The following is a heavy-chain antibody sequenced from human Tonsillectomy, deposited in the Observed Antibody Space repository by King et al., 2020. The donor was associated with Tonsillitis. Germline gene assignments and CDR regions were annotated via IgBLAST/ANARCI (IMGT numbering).Heavy chain of an antibody. CDR2: IHFIGST. V-gene: IGHV4-59*01. CDR3: TRGSRQGWGSGLTFDS. CDR1: GDSISTYY. J-gene: IGHJ4*02. D-gene: IGHD3-16*01. Sequence: QLQESGPGLVKPSETLSLTCTVSGDSISTYYWSWIRQPPGKGLEWIGYIHFIGSTNYNPSLESRVTISVDTSKKQISLKLRSVTAADTAVYYCTRGSRQGWGSGLTFDSWGQGTLVTVSS.